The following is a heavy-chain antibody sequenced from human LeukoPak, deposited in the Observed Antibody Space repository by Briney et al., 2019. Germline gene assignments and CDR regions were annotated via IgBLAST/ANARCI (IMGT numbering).Heavy chain of an antibody. J-gene: IGHJ4*02. CDR1: GFTFSGYP. CDR3: TRTWGEPPTGDY. CDR2: ISYDGSNK. V-gene: IGHV3-30-3*01. D-gene: IGHD3-16*01. Sequence: GKSLRLSCAASGFTFSGYPIHWVRQAPGKGLERVAVISYDGSNKYYADSVKGRFTISRDNSENTLYLQMNSLRAEDTAVYYCTRTWGEPPTGDYWGQGTLVTVSS.